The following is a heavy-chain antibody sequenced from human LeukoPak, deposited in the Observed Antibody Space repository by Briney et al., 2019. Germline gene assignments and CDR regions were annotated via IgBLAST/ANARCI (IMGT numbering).Heavy chain of an antibody. CDR3: AREGRSSTPGY. D-gene: IGHD2-15*01. Sequence: PSETLSLTCTVSGGFISSYYWSWIRQPAGKGLEWIGRISSSGSTDYNPSLKSRVTMSVDTSKTQFSLKLSSVTAADTAVYYCAREGRSSTPGYWGQGTLVTVSS. CDR2: ISSSGST. J-gene: IGHJ4*02. V-gene: IGHV4-4*07. CDR1: GGFISSYY.